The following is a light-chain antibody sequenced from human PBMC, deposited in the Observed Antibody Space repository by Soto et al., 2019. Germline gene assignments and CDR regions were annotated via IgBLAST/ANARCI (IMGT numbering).Light chain of an antibody. CDR1: QSIVTY. Sequence: DIHMTHSPSSLSASVLYRVTITFLASQSIVTYLNWYLQKPGKAPKLLIYAASNLQSGVPSRFSGSGSGTEFTLTISSLQPDDFATYYCQHYNSYSEAFGQGTKVDIK. CDR3: QHYNSYSEA. J-gene: IGKJ1*01. CDR2: AAS. V-gene: IGKV1-9*01.